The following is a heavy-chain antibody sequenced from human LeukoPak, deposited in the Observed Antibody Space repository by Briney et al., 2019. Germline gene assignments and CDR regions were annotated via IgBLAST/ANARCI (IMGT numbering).Heavy chain of an antibody. CDR2: INPNSGAT. V-gene: IGHV1-2*06. D-gene: IGHD1-7*01. CDR1: GYTFTDYY. Sequence: ASVKVSCKASGYTFTDYYMHWVRQAPGQGLEWMGRINPNSGATDYAQKFQGRVTMARDTSINTAYMELSRLRSDDTAVYYCARSVNWNYNWFDPWGQGTLVTVSS. CDR3: ARSVNWNYNWFDP. J-gene: IGHJ5*02.